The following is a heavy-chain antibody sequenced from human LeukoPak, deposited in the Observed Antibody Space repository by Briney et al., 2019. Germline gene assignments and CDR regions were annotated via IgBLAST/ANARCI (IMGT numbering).Heavy chain of an antibody. J-gene: IGHJ4*02. CDR2: ISAYNGNT. V-gene: IGHV1-18*01. CDR1: GYTFTSYG. D-gene: IGHD1-26*01. CDR3: ARDQGLSLVGVHHVDAFDY. Sequence: GASVKVSCKASGYTFTSYGISWVRQAPGQGLEWMGWISAYNGNTNYAQKLQGRVTMTTDTSTSTAYMELRSLRSDDTAVYYCARDQGLSLVGVHHVDAFDYWGQGTLVTVSS.